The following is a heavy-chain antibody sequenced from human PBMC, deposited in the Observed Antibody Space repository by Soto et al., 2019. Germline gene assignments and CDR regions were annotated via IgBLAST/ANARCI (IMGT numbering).Heavy chain of an antibody. CDR1: GFTFSSYG. V-gene: IGHV3-30*18. CDR2: ISYDGSNK. J-gene: IGHJ3*02. CDR3: AKDFRRNGWIFAFDI. D-gene: IGHD1-1*01. Sequence: QVQLVESGGGVVQPGRSLRLSCAASGFTFSSYGMHWVRQAPGKGLEWVAVISYDGSNKYYADSVKGRFTISRDNSKNTLYLQMNSLRAEDTAVYYCAKDFRRNGWIFAFDIWGQGTMVTVSS.